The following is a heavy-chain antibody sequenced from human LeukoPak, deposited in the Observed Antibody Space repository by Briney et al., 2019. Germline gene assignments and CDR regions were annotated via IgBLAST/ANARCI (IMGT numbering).Heavy chain of an antibody. CDR3: STIRSYLFDY. D-gene: IGHD1-26*01. V-gene: IGHV3-73*01. CDR2: IRSKANNYAT. Sequence: PGGSLRLSCAASGFTFSGSAMHWVRQASGKGLEWVGRIRSKANNYATAYAASVRGRFTISRDDSKNTAFLQMNSLKTEDTAVYYCSTIRSYLFDYWGQGTLVTVSS. CDR1: GFTFSGSA. J-gene: IGHJ4*02.